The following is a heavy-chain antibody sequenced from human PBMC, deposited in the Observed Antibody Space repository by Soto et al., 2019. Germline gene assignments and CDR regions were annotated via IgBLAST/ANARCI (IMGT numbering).Heavy chain of an antibody. CDR2: IIPIFGTA. D-gene: IGHD6-13*01. Sequence: GASVKVSCKASGGTFSSYAISWVRQAPGQGLEWMGGIIPIFGTANYAQKFQGRVTITADESTSTAYMELSSLRSEDTAVYYCARDRIAAANAPFDYWGQGTLVTVSS. V-gene: IGHV1-69*13. CDR3: ARDRIAAANAPFDY. CDR1: GGTFSSYA. J-gene: IGHJ4*02.